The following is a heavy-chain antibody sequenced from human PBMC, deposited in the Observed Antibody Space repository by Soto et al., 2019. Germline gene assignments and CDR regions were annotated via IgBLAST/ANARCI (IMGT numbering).Heavy chain of an antibody. CDR2: ISSSSSYI. CDR3: ARYWGFGELAIDY. D-gene: IGHD3-10*01. Sequence: GGSLRLSCAASGFTFSSYSMNWVRQAPGKGLEWVSSISSSSSYIYYADSVKGRFTISRDNAKNSLYLQMNSLRAEDTAVYYCARYWGFGELAIDYWGQGTLVTVSS. J-gene: IGHJ4*02. V-gene: IGHV3-21*01. CDR1: GFTFSSYS.